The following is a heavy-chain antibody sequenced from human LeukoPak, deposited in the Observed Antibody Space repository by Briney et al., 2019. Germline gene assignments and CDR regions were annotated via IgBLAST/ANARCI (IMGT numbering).Heavy chain of an antibody. CDR1: GYTFTSYD. J-gene: IGHJ3*02. CDR3: ASQAMIVAAFDI. D-gene: IGHD3-22*01. V-gene: IGHV1-2*02. Sequence: ASVRVSCKAFGYTFTSYDFNWVRQATGQGLEWMGWINPNSGGTNYAQKFQGRVTMTRDTSISTAYMELSRLRSDETAVYYCASQAMIVAAFDIWGQGTMVTVSS. CDR2: INPNSGGT.